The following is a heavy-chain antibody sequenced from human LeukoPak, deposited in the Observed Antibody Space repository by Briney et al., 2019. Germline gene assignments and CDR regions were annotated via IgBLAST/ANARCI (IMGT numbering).Heavy chain of an antibody. J-gene: IGHJ4*02. CDR1: GGSISSYY. CDR2: IYYSEST. Sequence: KASETLSLTCTVSGGSISSYYWGWIRQSPGKGLEWIGTIYYSESTYYNPSLKSRVTISEDTSKNQFSLKVTSVTAADTAVYYCARHGSGSGRYYYFDYWGQGTLVTVSS. CDR3: ARHGSGSGRYYYFDY. V-gene: IGHV4-39*01. D-gene: IGHD3-10*01.